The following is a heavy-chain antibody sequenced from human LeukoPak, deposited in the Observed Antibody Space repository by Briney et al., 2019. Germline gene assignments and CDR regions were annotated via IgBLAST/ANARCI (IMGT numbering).Heavy chain of an antibody. V-gene: IGHV4-39*01. Sequence: SETLSLTCTVSGGSISSSSYYWGWIRQPPGKGLERIGTIYYSGSTYYNPSLKSRVTISVDRSKNQFSLKLSSVTAADTAMYYCARLTLDYGDLHWGQGTLVTVSS. J-gene: IGHJ4*02. CDR2: IYYSGST. CDR1: GGSISSSSYY. D-gene: IGHD4-17*01. CDR3: ARLTLDYGDLH.